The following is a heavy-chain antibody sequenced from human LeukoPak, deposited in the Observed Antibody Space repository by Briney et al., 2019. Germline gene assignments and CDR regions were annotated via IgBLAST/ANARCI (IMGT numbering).Heavy chain of an antibody. CDR3: ARKGQGIVVVPAAMAFDY. D-gene: IGHD2-2*01. CDR1: GGSFSGYY. J-gene: IGHJ4*02. V-gene: IGHV4-34*01. Sequence: SETLSLTCAVYGGSFSGYYWSWIRQPPGKGLEWIGEINHSGSTNYNPSLKSRVTISVDTSKNQFSLKLSSVTAADTAVYYCARKGQGIVVVPAAMAFDYWAREPWSPSPQ. CDR2: INHSGST.